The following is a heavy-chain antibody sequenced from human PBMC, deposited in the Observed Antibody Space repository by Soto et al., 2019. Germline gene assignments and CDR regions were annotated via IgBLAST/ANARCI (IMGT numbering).Heavy chain of an antibody. J-gene: IGHJ4*02. CDR2: IIPNVGAA. CDR3: ATMGFCGPGCYSFDY. Sequence: ASVKVSCKASGGTFSGYAISWVRQAPGQGLEWMGGIIPNVGAANYAQKFQGRVTMTADTSTGTAYMELESLTSEDTAFYYCATMGFCGPGCYSFDYWGQGTLVTVSS. CDR1: GGTFSGYA. D-gene: IGHD2-21*02. V-gene: IGHV1-69*06.